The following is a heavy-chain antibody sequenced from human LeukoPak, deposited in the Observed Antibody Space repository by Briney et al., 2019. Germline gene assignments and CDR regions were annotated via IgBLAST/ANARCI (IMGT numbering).Heavy chain of an antibody. CDR3: AKDSNYYGSGSYAADY. CDR2: IKQDGSEK. CDR1: GFTFSSYA. V-gene: IGHV3-7*01. Sequence: GGSLRLSCAASGFTFSSYAMHWVRQAPGKGLEWVANIKQDGSEKYYVDSVKGRFTISRDNSKNTLYLQMNSLRAEDTAVYYCAKDSNYYGSGSYAADYWGQGTLVTVSS. J-gene: IGHJ4*02. D-gene: IGHD3-10*01.